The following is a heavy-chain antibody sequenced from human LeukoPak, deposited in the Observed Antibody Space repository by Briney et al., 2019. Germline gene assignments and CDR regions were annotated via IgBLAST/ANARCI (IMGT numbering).Heavy chain of an antibody. V-gene: IGHV4-34*01. D-gene: IGHD5-18*01. CDR3: ARVSGYSYGSFDY. J-gene: IGHJ4*02. CDR2: INHSGST. Sequence: SETLSLTCAVYGGPSSGYYWSWIRQPPGKGLEWIGEINHSGSTNYNPSLKSRVTISVDTSKNQFSLKLSSVTAADTAVYYCARVSGYSYGSFDYWGQGTLVTVSS. CDR1: GGPSSGYY.